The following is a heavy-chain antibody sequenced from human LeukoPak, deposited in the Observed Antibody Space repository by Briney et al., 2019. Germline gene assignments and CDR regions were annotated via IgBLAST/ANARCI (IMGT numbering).Heavy chain of an antibody. J-gene: IGHJ4*02. CDR2: IYYSGST. CDR3: ARVSYYGSGSYFLDY. V-gene: IGHV4-61*01. CDR1: GGSVSSGSYY. Sequence: PLETLSLTCTVSGGSVSSGSYYWSWIRQPPGKGLEWIGYIYYSGSTNYNPSLKSRVTISVDTSKNQFSLKLSSVTAADTAVYYCARVSYYGSGSYFLDYWGQGTLVTVSS. D-gene: IGHD3-10*01.